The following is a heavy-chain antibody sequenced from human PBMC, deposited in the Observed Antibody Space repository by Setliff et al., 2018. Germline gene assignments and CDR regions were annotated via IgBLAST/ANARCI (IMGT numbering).Heavy chain of an antibody. CDR1: GDSISAAS. J-gene: IGHJ4*02. CDR2: VYYSGAA. V-gene: IGHV4-59*01. CDR3: ARGGTYRYFDY. Sequence: SETLSLTCNVSGDSISAASIMAWIRQPPGKGLEFIGYVYYSGAAKYDPSLKSRVTMSVDTSKTQFSLKLNSMTTADTAVYYCARGGTYRYFDYRGQGTLVTVSS.